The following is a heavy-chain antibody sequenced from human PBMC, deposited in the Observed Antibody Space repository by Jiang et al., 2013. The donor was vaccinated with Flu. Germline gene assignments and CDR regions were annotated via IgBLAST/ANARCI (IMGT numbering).Heavy chain of an antibody. D-gene: IGHD4-17*01. CDR2: IDPSTGNT. Sequence: VKVSCKTSGYILTAYYMHWVRQAPGQGLQWMGIIDPSTGNTEYAQKFQGRVALTRDTSTSTVYMELSSLRPDDTAVYYCATFTTRMTGDYWGQGTLVTVSS. CDR3: ATFTTRMTGDY. J-gene: IGHJ4*02. V-gene: IGHV1-46*01. CDR1: GYILTAYY.